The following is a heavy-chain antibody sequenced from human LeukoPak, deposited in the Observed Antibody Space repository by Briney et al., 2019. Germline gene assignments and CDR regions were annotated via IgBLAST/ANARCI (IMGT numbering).Heavy chain of an antibody. V-gene: IGHV4-38-2*02. CDR3: TRDEYGAAD. D-gene: IGHD4-17*01. Sequence: SETLSLTCVVSGYSVSSGYYWGWIGQSPGKGLEWIASVYHTGTTYYNPSLKSRASISVNMSKNHVSLRLTSVTAADTAMYYCTRDEYGAADWGQGILVTVSS. CDR2: VYHTGTT. J-gene: IGHJ4*02. CDR1: GYSVSSGYY.